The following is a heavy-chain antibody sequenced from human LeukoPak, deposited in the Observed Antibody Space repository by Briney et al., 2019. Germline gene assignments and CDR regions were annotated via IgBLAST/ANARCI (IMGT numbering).Heavy chain of an antibody. CDR3: VRGFKVAGMHNWFDP. CDR1: GFTFSSYE. Sequence: PGGSLRLSCAASGFTFSSYEMNWVRQAPGKGLEWVSYISSSGSTIYYADSVKGRFTISRDNAKNSLYLQMNSLRAEDTAVYYCVRGFKVAGMHNWFDPWGQGTLVTVSS. V-gene: IGHV3-48*03. D-gene: IGHD6-19*01. CDR2: ISSSGSTI. J-gene: IGHJ5*02.